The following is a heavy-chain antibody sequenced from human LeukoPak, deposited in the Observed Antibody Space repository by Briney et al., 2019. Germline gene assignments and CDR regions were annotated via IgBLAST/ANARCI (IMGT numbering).Heavy chain of an antibody. CDR1: GFSFSSYG. V-gene: IGHV3-21*01. D-gene: IGHD2-15*01. CDR3: ARDGLAAATLHWCFDL. CDR2: ISSSSSYI. Sequence: GGSLRLSCAASGFSFSSYGMSWVRQAPGKGLEWVSSISSSSSYIYYADSVKGRFTISRDNARNSLYLQMNSLRAEDTAVYYCARDGLAAATLHWCFDLWGRGTLVTVSS. J-gene: IGHJ2*01.